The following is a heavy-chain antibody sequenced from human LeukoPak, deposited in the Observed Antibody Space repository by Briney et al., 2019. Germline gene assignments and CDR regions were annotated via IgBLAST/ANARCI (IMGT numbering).Heavy chain of an antibody. CDR2: IIPIFDTI. Sequence: ASVKVSCKPSGGTFSSYTISWVRQAPGQGLEWMGGIIPIFDTINYAQKFQGRVTITTDESTSTAYMELSSLRSEDTAVYYCAGNLGYCTSTSCLATWGQGTLVTVSS. D-gene: IGHD2-2*01. J-gene: IGHJ4*02. V-gene: IGHV1-69*05. CDR3: AGNLGYCTSTSCLAT. CDR1: GGTFSSYT.